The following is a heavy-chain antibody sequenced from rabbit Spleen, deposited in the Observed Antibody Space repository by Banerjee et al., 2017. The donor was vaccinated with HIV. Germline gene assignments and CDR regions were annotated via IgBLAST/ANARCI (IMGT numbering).Heavy chain of an antibody. V-gene: IGHV1S40*01. CDR3: ARGSATMTMVITGFYLTL. Sequence: QQLVESGGGLVKPGASLTLTCKASGIDFSRGYDMCWVRLAPGKGLEWIGCIDAVGSPNTYCARWAKGRFTISSHNAQNTLYLQLSSLTAADTATYFCARGSATMTMVITGFYLTLWGPGTLVTVS. CDR2: IDAVGSPNT. CDR1: GIDFSRGYD. J-gene: IGHJ4*01. D-gene: IGHD2-1*01.